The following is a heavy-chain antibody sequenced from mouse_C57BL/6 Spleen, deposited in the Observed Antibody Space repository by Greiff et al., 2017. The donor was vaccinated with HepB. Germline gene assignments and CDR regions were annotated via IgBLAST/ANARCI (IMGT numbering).Heavy chain of an antibody. CDR3: AREGAFYYSNAYYYAMDY. Sequence: VQLQQSGPELVKPGASVKISCKASGYSFTSYYIHWVKQRPGQGLEWIGWIYPGSGNTKYNEKFKGKATLTADTSSSTAYMQLSSLTSEDSAVYYCAREGAFYYSNAYYYAMDYWGQGTSVTVSS. CDR1: GYSFTSYY. CDR2: IYPGSGNT. V-gene: IGHV1-66*01. D-gene: IGHD2-5*01. J-gene: IGHJ4*01.